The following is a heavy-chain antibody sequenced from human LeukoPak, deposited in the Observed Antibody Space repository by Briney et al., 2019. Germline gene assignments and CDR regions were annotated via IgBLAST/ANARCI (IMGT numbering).Heavy chain of an antibody. CDR2: LWYDGSNK. V-gene: IGHV3-33*01. J-gene: IGHJ4*02. D-gene: IGHD2-2*01. Sequence: GGSLRLSCAASGFTFSSYGMHWVRQAPGKGLEWVAVLWYDGSNKYYADSVKGRFTISRDNSKNTLYRQMNNLRAEDTAVYYCARDLGGFDLYQLLSFGWFDYWGQGTLVTVSS. CDR1: GFTFSSYG. CDR3: ARDLGGFDLYQLLSFGWFDY.